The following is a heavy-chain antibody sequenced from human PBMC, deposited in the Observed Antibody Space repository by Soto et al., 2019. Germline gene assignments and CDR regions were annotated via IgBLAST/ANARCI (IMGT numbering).Heavy chain of an antibody. V-gene: IGHV3-23*01. CDR2: ISGSSSHI. Sequence: EVQLLQSGGGLVQPGGSLRLSCAASGFTFSSYAMTWVRQAPGRGLEWVSVISGSSSHIDYADSLKGRFTISRDNSKNTVYLQIDSLRAEDTAIYYCAKDRGNSGWGSIFEVWGQGTLVTVSS. CDR3: AKDRGNSGWGSIFEV. CDR1: GFTFSSYA. J-gene: IGHJ4*02. D-gene: IGHD6-19*01.